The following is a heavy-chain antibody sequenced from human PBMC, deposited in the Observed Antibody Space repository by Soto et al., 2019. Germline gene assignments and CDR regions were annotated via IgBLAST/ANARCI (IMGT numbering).Heavy chain of an antibody. J-gene: IGHJ3*02. CDR2: IYESENT. V-gene: IGHV4-39*01. D-gene: IGHD4-17*01. Sequence: SDTLSLTCTVTGGSIRRTTYYWGWVRQPPGEGLEWIGSIYESENTYYNPSLKSRVTISLDTSKNQFSLRLSSVTAADTAVFYCVSRTVTTFNAFDIWGQGTMVNVSS. CDR3: VSRTVTTFNAFDI. CDR1: GGSIRRTTYY.